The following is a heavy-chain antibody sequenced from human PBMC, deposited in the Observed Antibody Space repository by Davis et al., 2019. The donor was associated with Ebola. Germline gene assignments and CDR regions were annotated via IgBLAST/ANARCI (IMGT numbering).Heavy chain of an antibody. CDR1: GFTVSSNY. CDR2: IYSGGST. V-gene: IGHV3-53*01. J-gene: IGHJ6*04. CDR3: VKGLYSLMDV. D-gene: IGHD1-26*01. Sequence: GESLKISCAASGFTVSSNYMTWARQAPGKGLEWVSVIYSGGSTYYADSVKGRFTISRDNSKKTLYLQMNSLRAEDTAVYFCVKGLYSLMDVWGKGTTVTVSS.